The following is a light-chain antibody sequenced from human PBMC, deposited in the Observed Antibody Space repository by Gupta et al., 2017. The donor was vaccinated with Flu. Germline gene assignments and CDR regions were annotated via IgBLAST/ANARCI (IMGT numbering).Light chain of an antibody. CDR2: AGS. Sequence: AVGARVTSTCRASKNRINYLNWYLQKPGKAPQLLIYAGSSLPSGVPARFSGSGSGTDFTLKISSVKAEDVGTYYCKQGLQTPPAFGQGTQVEIK. CDR3: KQGLQTPPA. CDR1: KNRINY. V-gene: IGKV1-39*01. J-gene: IGKJ5*01.